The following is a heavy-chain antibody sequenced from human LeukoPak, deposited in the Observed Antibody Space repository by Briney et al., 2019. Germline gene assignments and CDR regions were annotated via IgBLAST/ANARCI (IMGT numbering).Heavy chain of an antibody. CDR2: IIPIFGTA. Sequence: SVKVSCKASGGTFSSYAISWVRQAPGQGLEWMGGIIPIFGTANYAQKFQGRVTITADESTSTAYMGLSSLRSEDTAGYYCARERGGSGSYRRPYYFDYWGQGTLVTVSS. D-gene: IGHD1-26*01. CDR1: GGTFSSYA. V-gene: IGHV1-69*13. J-gene: IGHJ4*02. CDR3: ARERGGSGSYRRPYYFDY.